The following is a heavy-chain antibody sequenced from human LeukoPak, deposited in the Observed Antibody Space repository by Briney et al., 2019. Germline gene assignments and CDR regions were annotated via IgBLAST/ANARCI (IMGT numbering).Heavy chain of an antibody. CDR3: ARVGWYGFFDP. CDR2: IYYSGST. V-gene: IGHV4-61*05. D-gene: IGHD6-19*01. CDR1: GGSISSSSYY. Sequence: PSETLSLTCTVSGGSISSSSYYWGWIRQPPGKGLEWIGYIYYSGSTYYNPSLKSRVTISVDTSKNQFSLKLSSVTAADTAVYYCARVGWYGFFDPWGQGTLVTVSS. J-gene: IGHJ5*02.